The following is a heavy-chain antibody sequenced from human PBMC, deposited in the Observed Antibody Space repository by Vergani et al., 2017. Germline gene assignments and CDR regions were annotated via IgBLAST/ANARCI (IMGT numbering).Heavy chain of an antibody. J-gene: IGHJ4*02. Sequence: QVQLQESGPGLVKPSQTLSLTCTVSGGSINSHNYYWSWIRQPAGKGLEWIGRIHTSGSTNYNPSLKSRVTMSEDTSKNQLSLNLTSVTAADTAVYFCARGSCLGGSCYNPLFDYWGQGILVTVSS. V-gene: IGHV4-61*02. CDR2: IHTSGST. CDR3: ARGSCLGGSCYNPLFDY. CDR1: GGSINSHNYY. D-gene: IGHD2-15*01.